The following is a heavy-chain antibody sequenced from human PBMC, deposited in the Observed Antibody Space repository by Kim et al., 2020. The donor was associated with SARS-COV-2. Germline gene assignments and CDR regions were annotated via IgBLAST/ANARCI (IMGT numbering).Heavy chain of an antibody. CDR3: AKEGYYDSSGYSDAFDI. Sequence: VKGRFTISRDNSKNTLYLQMNSLRAEDTAVYYCAKEGYYDSSGYSDAFDIWGKGTMVTVSS. V-gene: IGHV3-33*06. D-gene: IGHD3-22*01. J-gene: IGHJ3*02.